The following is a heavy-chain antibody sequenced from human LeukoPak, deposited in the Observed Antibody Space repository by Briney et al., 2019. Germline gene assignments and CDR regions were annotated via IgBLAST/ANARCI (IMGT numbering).Heavy chain of an antibody. Sequence: GGSLRLSCAASGFTFDDYAMHWVRQAPGKGLEWVSGTSWNSGSIGYADSVKGRFTISRDNAKNSLYLQMNSPRAEDTALYYCAKGGYYYDSSGVIDYWGQGTLVTVSS. CDR3: AKGGYYYDSSGVIDY. CDR1: GFTFDDYA. CDR2: TSWNSGSI. D-gene: IGHD3-22*01. J-gene: IGHJ4*02. V-gene: IGHV3-9*01.